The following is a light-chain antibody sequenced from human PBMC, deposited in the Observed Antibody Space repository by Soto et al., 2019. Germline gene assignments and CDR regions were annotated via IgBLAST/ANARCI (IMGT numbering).Light chain of an antibody. V-gene: IGKV2-29*01. J-gene: IGKJ1*01. CDR2: EVS. Sequence: DVVMTQTPLSLSVAPGQPASISCKSSQSLLHITGETFLFWYLQKPGQSPQLLIYEVSTRVSGVPDRFSGSGSGTDFTLEISRVETEDFAVYYCQQYGSSPTTFGHGTKVDIK. CDR3: QQYGSSPTT. CDR1: QSLLHITGETF.